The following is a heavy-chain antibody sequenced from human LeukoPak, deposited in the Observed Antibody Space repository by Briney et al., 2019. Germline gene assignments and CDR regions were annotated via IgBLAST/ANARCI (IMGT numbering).Heavy chain of an antibody. V-gene: IGHV4-39*01. CDR1: GGSINNDGYY. J-gene: IGHJ6*02. CDR3: ARRLSYYFGMDV. Sequence: SETLSLTCAVSGGSINNDGYYWGWIRQPPGRGLEWIGSVSYGGNTYYSPSLKSRVTIFVDTSKNQFSLKLRSVTAADTAVYYCARRLSYYFGMDVWGQGTTVIVSS. CDR2: VSYGGNT.